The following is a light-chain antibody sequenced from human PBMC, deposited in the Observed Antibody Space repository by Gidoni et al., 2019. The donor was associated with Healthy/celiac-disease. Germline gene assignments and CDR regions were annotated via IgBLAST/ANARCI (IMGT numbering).Light chain of an antibody. CDR3: AAWDDSLSGGV. V-gene: IGLV1-47*01. CDR1: SSNIGSNY. J-gene: IGLJ3*02. Sequence: SVLTQPPSASGTPGQRVTISCSGSSSNIGSNYVYWYQQRPGTAPKLLIYRNNQRPSGVPDRFSGSKSGTSASLAISGLRSEDEADYYCAAWDDSLSGGVFGGGTKLTVL. CDR2: RNN.